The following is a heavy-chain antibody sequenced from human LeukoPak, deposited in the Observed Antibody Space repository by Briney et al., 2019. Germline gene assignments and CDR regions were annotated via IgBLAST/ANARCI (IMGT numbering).Heavy chain of an antibody. J-gene: IGHJ4*02. Sequence: TGGSLRLSCAASGFTFDDYAMHWVRQAPGKGLEWVSGISWNSGSIGYADSVKGRFTISRDNAKNSLYLQMNSLRAEDTALYYCAKDIYYDSSGLSDYWGQGTLVTVSS. CDR2: ISWNSGSI. V-gene: IGHV3-9*01. CDR1: GFTFDDYA. D-gene: IGHD3-22*01. CDR3: AKDIYYDSSGLSDY.